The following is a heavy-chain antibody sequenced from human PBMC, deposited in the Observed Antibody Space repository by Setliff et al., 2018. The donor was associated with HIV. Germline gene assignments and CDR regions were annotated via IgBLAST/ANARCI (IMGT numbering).Heavy chain of an antibody. Sequence: ASVKVSCKASGYTFNNYGISWVRQAPGQGLEWMGWINTHSGYTNYSQNVQGRVTVTMDTSTSTAYMELRSLKSDDTAVYYCARGKTWLRFLDYWGQGTLVTVS. CDR2: INTHSGYT. V-gene: IGHV1-18*01. CDR1: GYTFNNYG. J-gene: IGHJ4*02. CDR3: ARGKTWLRFLDY. D-gene: IGHD5-12*01.